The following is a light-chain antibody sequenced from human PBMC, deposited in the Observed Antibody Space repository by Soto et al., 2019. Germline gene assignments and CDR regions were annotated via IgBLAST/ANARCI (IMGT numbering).Light chain of an antibody. CDR2: GTS. J-gene: IGKJ2*01. CDR1: QSVGRN. Sequence: EIVMTQSPVALSVSPGERAALSCRASQSVGRNFAWYQQRPGQAPRVLIYGTSTRATGVPARFSGSGSGTDFTLTISSLPSEDFAVYYCQQYNNWPYTFGQGTRLEIK. CDR3: QQYNNWPYT. V-gene: IGKV3-15*01.